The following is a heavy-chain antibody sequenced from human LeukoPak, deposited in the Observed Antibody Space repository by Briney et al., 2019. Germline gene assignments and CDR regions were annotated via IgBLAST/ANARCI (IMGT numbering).Heavy chain of an antibody. J-gene: IGHJ4*02. Sequence: GGSLRLSCAVSGITISNYGMSWVRQAPGKVREWVAGISASGDGTTYADSVKGRFTISRDNAKNTLYLQMDSLRAEDTAVYFCAKRGVVIRVILVGFHKEAYYFDSWGQGALVTVSS. CDR1: GITISNYG. CDR3: AKRGVVIRVILVGFHKEAYYFDS. V-gene: IGHV3-23*01. D-gene: IGHD3-22*01. CDR2: ISASGDGT.